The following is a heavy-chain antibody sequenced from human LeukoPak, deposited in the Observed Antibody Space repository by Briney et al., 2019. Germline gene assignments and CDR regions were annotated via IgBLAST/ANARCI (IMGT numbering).Heavy chain of an antibody. D-gene: IGHD1-7*01. CDR2: IHYSGST. CDR1: GFTFSSYS. Sequence: GSLRLSCAASGFTFSSYSMNWVRQPPGKGLEWIGSIHYSGSTNYNPSLKSRVTISVDTSKNQFSLKLSSVTAADTAVYYCANYVPDAFDIWGQGTMVTVSS. CDR3: ANYVPDAFDI. J-gene: IGHJ3*02. V-gene: IGHV4-34*08.